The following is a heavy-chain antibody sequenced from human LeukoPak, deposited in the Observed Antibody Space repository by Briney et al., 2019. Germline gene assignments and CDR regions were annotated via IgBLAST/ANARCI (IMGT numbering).Heavy chain of an antibody. Sequence: SETLSLTCTVSGGSISSSSYYWSWIRQPPGKGLEWIGEINHSGSTNYNPSLKSQVTISVDTSKNQFSLKLSSVTAADTAVYYCAREVQLWFAGPHRYFDYWGQGTLVTVSS. CDR1: GGSISSSSYY. D-gene: IGHD5-18*01. V-gene: IGHV4-39*07. J-gene: IGHJ4*02. CDR2: INHSGST. CDR3: AREVQLWFAGPHRYFDY.